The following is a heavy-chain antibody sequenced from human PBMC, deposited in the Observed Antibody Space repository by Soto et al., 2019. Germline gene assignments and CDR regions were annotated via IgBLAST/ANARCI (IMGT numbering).Heavy chain of an antibody. D-gene: IGHD3-22*01. CDR1: GFTLSSYG. Sequence: GSLRLPWAASGFTLSSYGRHWVRQAQGKGLEWVAVISYDGSNKYYADSVKGRFTISRDNSKNTLYLQMNSLRAEDTAVCYCAKDGGPHYYDNGMDVWGQGTTVTVSS. J-gene: IGHJ6*02. CDR3: AKDGGPHYYDNGMDV. CDR2: ISYDGSNK. V-gene: IGHV3-30*18.